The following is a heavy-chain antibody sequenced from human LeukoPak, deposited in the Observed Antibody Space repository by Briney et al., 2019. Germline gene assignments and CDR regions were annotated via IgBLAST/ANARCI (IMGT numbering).Heavy chain of an antibody. J-gene: IGHJ4*02. CDR3: ARAAVITIFGVPHFDY. CDR1: GHTFTGYY. CDR2: INPNSGGT. Sequence: ASVKVSCKASGHTFTGYYMHWVRQAPGQGLEWMGWINPNSGGTNYAQKFQGRVTMTRNTSISTAYMELSRLRSDDTAVYYCARAAVITIFGVPHFDYWGQGTLVTVSS. D-gene: IGHD3-3*01. V-gene: IGHV1-2*02.